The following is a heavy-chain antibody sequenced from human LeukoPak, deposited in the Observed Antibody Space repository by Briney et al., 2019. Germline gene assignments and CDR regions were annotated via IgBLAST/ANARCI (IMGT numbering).Heavy chain of an antibody. V-gene: IGHV3-23*01. CDR3: AELGITMIGGV. CDR1: GFTFSIYG. J-gene: IGHJ6*04. CDR2: ISDNGGNT. Sequence: YPGGSLRLSCAASGFTFSIYGMGWVRQAPGKGLEWVSSISDNGGNTYYADSAKGRFTISRDNSKNTLYLQMTSLRAEDTAVYYCAELGITMIGGVWGKGTTVTISS. D-gene: IGHD3-10*02.